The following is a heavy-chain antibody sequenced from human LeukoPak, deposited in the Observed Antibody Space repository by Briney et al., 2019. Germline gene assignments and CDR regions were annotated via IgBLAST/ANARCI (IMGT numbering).Heavy chain of an antibody. J-gene: IGHJ4*02. CDR3: TIDTYYYDSSGRHY. CDR1: GFTFSNAW. Sequence: PGGSLRLSCAASGFTFSNAWMSWVRQAPGKGLEWVGRIKSKTDGGTTDYAAPVKGRFTISRDDSKNTLYLQMNSLKTEDTAVYYCTIDTYYYDSSGRHYWGQGTLVTVSS. V-gene: IGHV3-15*01. D-gene: IGHD3-22*01. CDR2: IKSKTDGGTT.